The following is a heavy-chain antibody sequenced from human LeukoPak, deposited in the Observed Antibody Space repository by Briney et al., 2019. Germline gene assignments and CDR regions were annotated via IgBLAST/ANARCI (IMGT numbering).Heavy chain of an antibody. J-gene: IGHJ1*01. V-gene: IGHV4-31*03. Sequence: SETLSLTCTVSGDSISSGGYYWNWIRQHPGKGLEWIGYIYYSGSTYYNPSLKSRVTISVDTSKNQFSLKLSPVTAADTAVYYCARALRLNGDYGYRVPFYHHWGQGTLVTVSS. CDR2: IYYSGST. D-gene: IGHD4-17*01. CDR1: GDSISSGGYY. CDR3: ARALRLNGDYGYRVPFYHH.